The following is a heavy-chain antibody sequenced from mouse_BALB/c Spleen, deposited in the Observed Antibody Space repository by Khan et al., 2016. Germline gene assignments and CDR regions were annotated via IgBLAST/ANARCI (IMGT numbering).Heavy chain of an antibody. D-gene: IGHD4-1*01. CDR2: ISSDGDYT. CDR1: GFTFSSYS. J-gene: IGHJ3*01. CDR3: ESHLTGSFAY. V-gene: IGHV5-6*01. Sequence: EVELVESGGDLVKPGGSLKLSCAASGFTFSSYSMSWVRQTPDKRLEWVATISSDGDYTYFPDSVKGRFTISRDNAKNTLNLQISSLKSEDTASYYCESHLTGSFAYWGQGTLVTVSA.